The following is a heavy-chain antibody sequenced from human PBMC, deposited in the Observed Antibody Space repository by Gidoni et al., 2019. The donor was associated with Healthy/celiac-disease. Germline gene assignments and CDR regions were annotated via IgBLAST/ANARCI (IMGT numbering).Heavy chain of an antibody. CDR1: GFTFSSYG. CDR3: ARDSFQLVPPNYYYGMDV. V-gene: IGHV3-33*01. Sequence: QVQLVEPGGGVGQPGRSLRLSCAASGFTFSSYGSHWVRQAPGKGLEGVAVIWYDGSNKYYADSVKGRFTISRDNSQNTLYLQMNSLRAEDTAVYYCARDSFQLVPPNYYYGMDVWGQGTTVTVSS. D-gene: IGHD6-13*01. J-gene: IGHJ6*02. CDR2: IWYDGSNK.